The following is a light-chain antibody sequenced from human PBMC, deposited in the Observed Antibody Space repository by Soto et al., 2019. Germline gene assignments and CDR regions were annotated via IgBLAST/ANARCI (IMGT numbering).Light chain of an antibody. CDR3: SSYAGSNSYV. CDR2: EVS. CDR1: SSDVGGYND. Sequence: QSALTQPPSASGSPGQSVTISCTGTSSDVGGYNDVSWYQQHPGKAPKLMNYEVSKRPSGVPDRFSGSKSGNTASLTVSGLQAEDEADYYCSSYAGSNSYVFGTGTKLTVL. V-gene: IGLV2-8*01. J-gene: IGLJ1*01.